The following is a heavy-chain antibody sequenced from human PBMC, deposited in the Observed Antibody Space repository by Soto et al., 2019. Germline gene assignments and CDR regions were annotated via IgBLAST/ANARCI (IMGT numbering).Heavy chain of an antibody. CDR1: GFTFSSYS. D-gene: IGHD1-26*01. CDR2: ISSSSSTI. V-gene: IGHV3-48*02. J-gene: IGHJ4*02. Sequence: EVQLVESGGGLVQPGGSLRLSCAASGFTFSSYSMNWVRQAPGKGLEWVSYISSSSSTIYYADSVKGRFTISRDNAKNSLYLQMNSLRDEDTAVYYCARDRGGSYYDYYFDYWGQGTLVTVSS. CDR3: ARDRGGSYYDYYFDY.